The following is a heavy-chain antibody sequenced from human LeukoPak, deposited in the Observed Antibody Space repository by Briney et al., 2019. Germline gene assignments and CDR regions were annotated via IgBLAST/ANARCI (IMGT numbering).Heavy chain of an antibody. CDR1: GYTFTGYY. CDR2: INPNSGGT. V-gene: IGHV1-2*02. Sequence: GASVKVSCKASGYTFTGYYMHWVRQAPGQGLEWMGWINPNSGGTNYAQKFQGRVTMTRDTSISTAYMELSRLRSDDTAVYYCARGDGYNYIPGNWFDPWGQGTLVTVSS. J-gene: IGHJ5*02. D-gene: IGHD5-24*01. CDR3: ARGDGYNYIPGNWFDP.